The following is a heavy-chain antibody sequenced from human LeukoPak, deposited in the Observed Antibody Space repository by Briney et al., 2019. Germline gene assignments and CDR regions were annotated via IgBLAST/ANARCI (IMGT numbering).Heavy chain of an antibody. J-gene: IGHJ4*02. CDR1: GFTLSSNS. CDR2: IYSGGNT. Sequence: GGCLRLSYTVSGFTLSSNSMSWVRQAPGKGLEWVSFIYSGGNTHYSDSVKGRFTISRDNSKNTLYLQMNNLRAEDTAVYYCASTGYDRSGYRIEYYWGQGTLVTVS. D-gene: IGHD3-22*01. CDR3: ASTGYDRSGYRIEYY. V-gene: IGHV3-66*01.